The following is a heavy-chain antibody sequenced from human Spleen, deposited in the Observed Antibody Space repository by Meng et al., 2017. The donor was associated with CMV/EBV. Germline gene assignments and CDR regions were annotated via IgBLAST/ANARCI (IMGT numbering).Heavy chain of an antibody. CDR1: GGSFSSYY. J-gene: IGHJ4*02. D-gene: IGHD3-10*01. CDR3: AGDSGWQPGGY. Sequence: LACAVYGGSFSSYYWSWIRQPPGKGLEWIGEINHRGNPNYNPSLTSRVTISVDTSRKQFSLKVTSVTAADTAVYYCAGDSGWQPGGYWGQGTLVTVSS. V-gene: IGHV4-34*01. CDR2: INHRGNP.